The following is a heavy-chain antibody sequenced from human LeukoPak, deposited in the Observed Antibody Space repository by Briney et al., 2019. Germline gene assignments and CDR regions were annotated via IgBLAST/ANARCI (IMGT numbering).Heavy chain of an antibody. CDR1: GYTFTGYY. V-gene: IGHV1-2*02. Sequence: GASVKVSCKASGYTFTGYYMHWVRQAPGQGLEWMGWINPNSGGTNYAQKFQGRVTMTRDTSISTAYMELSRLRSDDTAVYYCARGLGSNWGFQGSYYFDYWGQGTLVTVSS. CDR2: INPNSGGT. D-gene: IGHD7-27*01. CDR3: ARGLGSNWGFQGSYYFDY. J-gene: IGHJ4*02.